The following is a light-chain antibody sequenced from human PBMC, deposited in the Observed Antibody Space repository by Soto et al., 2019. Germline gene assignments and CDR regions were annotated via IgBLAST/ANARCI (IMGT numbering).Light chain of an antibody. CDR1: SSDVGSYNL. Sequence: QSVLTQPASVSGSPGQSITVSCTGTSSDVGSYNLVSWYQHHPGKAPKLMIYEVSKRPSGASNRFSGSKSGNTASLTISGLQAEDEADYYCCSNAGSSSYVFGTGTKVTVL. CDR2: EVS. CDR3: CSNAGSSSYV. V-gene: IGLV2-23*02. J-gene: IGLJ1*01.